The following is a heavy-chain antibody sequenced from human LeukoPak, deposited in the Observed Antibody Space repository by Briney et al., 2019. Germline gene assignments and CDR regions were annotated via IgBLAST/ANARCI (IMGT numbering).Heavy chain of an antibody. CDR3: ARQYSNYNLGYYYYYMDV. CDR2: IYYSGST. D-gene: IGHD4-11*01. Sequence: SETLSLTCTVSGGSISSSSYYWGWIRQPPGKGLEWIGSIYYSGSTYYNPSLKSRVTISVDTSKNQFSLKLSSVTAADTAVYYCARQYSNYNLGYYYYYMDVWGKGTTVTVSS. CDR1: GGSISSSSYY. V-gene: IGHV4-39*01. J-gene: IGHJ6*03.